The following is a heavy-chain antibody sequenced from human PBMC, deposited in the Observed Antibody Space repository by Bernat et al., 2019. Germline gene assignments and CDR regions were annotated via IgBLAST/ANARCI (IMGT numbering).Heavy chain of an antibody. CDR3: AKDYRNWPYY. CDR2: ISGSGGST. V-gene: IGHV3-23*01. D-gene: IGHD1-1*01. CDR1: GFTFSNYA. J-gene: IGHJ4*02. Sequence: EVQLLESRGGLVQPGGSLRLSCAASGFTFSNYAMSWVRQAPGRGLEWVSAISGSGGSTYYADSEKGRFTISRDNSKNTLYLQMNSLRVEDTAVYYCAKDYRNWPYYWGQGTLVTVSS.